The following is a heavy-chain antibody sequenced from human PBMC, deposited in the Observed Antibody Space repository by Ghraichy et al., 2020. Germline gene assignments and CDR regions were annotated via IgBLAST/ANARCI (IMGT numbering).Heavy chain of an antibody. D-gene: IGHD2-15*01. CDR2: IYHSGST. CDR1: GGYISSGGYS. Sequence: SETLSLTCTVSGGYISSGGYSWSWIRQPPGKGLEWIGYIYHSGSTYYNPSLKSRVTISVDRSKNQFSLKLSSVTAADTAVYYCARAGYCSGGSCYSDFPDYWGQGTLVTVSS. V-gene: IGHV4-30-2*01. CDR3: ARAGYCSGGSCYSDFPDY. J-gene: IGHJ4*02.